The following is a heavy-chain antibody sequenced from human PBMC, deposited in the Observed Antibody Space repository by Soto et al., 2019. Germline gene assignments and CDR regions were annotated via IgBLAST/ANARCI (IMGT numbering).Heavy chain of an antibody. V-gene: IGHV3-23*01. Sequence: EVQLLESGGGFIQPGGSLGLSCAASGFTFSNSVMAWVRQAPGKGLEWVSAISGTGTISFYGDSVKGRFTVSRDNSKNTLYLQMNSLRAEDTAVYYCASSLLTPFDYWGQGTLVTVSS. J-gene: IGHJ4*02. CDR2: ISGTGTIS. D-gene: IGHD7-27*01. CDR1: GFTFSNSV. CDR3: ASSLLTPFDY.